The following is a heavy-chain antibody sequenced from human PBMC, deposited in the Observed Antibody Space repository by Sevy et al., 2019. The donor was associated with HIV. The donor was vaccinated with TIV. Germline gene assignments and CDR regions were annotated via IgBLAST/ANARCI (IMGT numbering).Heavy chain of an antibody. D-gene: IGHD3-10*01. CDR3: TSEGYYYRSGTYRPPNYYGMDV. J-gene: IGHJ6*02. CDR1: GYTFSSYG. V-gene: IGHV1-18*01. Sequence: ASVKVSCKASGYTFSSYGISWVRQAPGQGLEWMGWISDYNGYTNYAHKFQGRVTMSTETSTRTAYMELWSLRSDDTAVYFCTSEGYYYRSGTYRPPNYYGMDVWGQGTAVTVSS. CDR2: ISDYNGYT.